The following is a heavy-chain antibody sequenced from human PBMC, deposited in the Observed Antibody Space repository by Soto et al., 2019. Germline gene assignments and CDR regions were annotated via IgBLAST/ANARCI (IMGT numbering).Heavy chain of an antibody. V-gene: IGHV3-30*18. D-gene: IGHD6-13*01. CDR1: RFTFSSYG. Sequence: QVQLVESGGGVVQPGRSLRLSCAASRFTFSSYGIHWVRQAPGKGLEWVAVISYDGSNKYYADSVKGRFTISRDNSKNPLYLQMESLRAEDSAVYYCAKASSSWDGYYYYGMDVWGPGTTVTVSS. CDR3: AKASSSWDGYYYYGMDV. J-gene: IGHJ6*02. CDR2: ISYDGSNK.